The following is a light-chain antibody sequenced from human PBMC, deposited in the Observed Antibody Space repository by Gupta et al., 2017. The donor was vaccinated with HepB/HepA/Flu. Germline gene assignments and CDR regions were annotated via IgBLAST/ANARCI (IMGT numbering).Light chain of an antibody. Sequence: QSVLTQPPSVSGAPGQRVAIPCTGSSSNIGAGYDVHWYQQLPGTAPKLLIYGNSNRPSGVPDRFSGSKSGTSASLAITGLQAEDEADYYCQSYDSSVSGYVFGTGTKVTVL. V-gene: IGLV1-40*01. CDR2: GNS. CDR3: QSYDSSVSGYV. J-gene: IGLJ1*01. CDR1: SSNIGAGYD.